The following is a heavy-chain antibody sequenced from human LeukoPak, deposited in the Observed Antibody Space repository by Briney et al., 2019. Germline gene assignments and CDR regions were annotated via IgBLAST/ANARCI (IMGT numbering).Heavy chain of an antibody. CDR2: ISSSGDTI. J-gene: IGHJ4*02. CDR3: ARQRIRGLDF. Sequence: GRSLRLSCAASGFTFSTYGIHWVRQAPGKGLEWVSYISSSGDTIYYADSVKGRFTISRDNAKNSLYLQMNSLRAEDTAVYYCARQRIRGLDFWGQGALVTVPS. CDR1: GFTFSTYG. V-gene: IGHV3-48*04. D-gene: IGHD3-10*01.